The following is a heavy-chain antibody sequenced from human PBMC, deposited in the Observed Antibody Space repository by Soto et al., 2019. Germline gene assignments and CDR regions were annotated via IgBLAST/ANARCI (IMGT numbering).Heavy chain of an antibody. Sequence: QVQLVQSGAEVKKPGASVKVSCKASGYTFTSYDINWVRQATGQGLEWMGWMNPNSGNTGYAQKFQGRVTMTRNTSISTAYMELSSLRSEDTAVYYCARDGSYSLETPYYFDYWGQGTLVTVSS. CDR3: ARDGSYSLETPYYFDY. CDR2: MNPNSGNT. CDR1: GYTFTSYD. D-gene: IGHD1-26*01. J-gene: IGHJ4*02. V-gene: IGHV1-8*01.